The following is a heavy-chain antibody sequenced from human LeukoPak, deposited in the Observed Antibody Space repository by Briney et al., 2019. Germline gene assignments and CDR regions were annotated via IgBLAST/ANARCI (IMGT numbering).Heavy chain of an antibody. CDR1: GFTFSSYS. V-gene: IGHV3-21*01. Sequence: GGSLRLSCAASGFTFSSYSMNWVRQAPGKGLEWVSSISSSSSYIYYADSVKGRFTISRDNAKNSLYLQMNSLRAEDTAVYYCAIIRNHDAFDIWGQGTMVTVSS. J-gene: IGHJ3*02. CDR3: AIIRNHDAFDI. CDR2: ISSSSSYI. D-gene: IGHD1-14*01.